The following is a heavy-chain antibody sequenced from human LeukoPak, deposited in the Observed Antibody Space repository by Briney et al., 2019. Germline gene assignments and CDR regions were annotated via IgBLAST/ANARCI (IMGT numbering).Heavy chain of an antibody. CDR3: ARDRWDLIAIDS. J-gene: IGHJ4*02. Sequence: SETLSLTCTVSGGSINNYFWTWIRQPAGKGLEWIGRIHSGGSTNYNPSLKSRVTMSVDTSKKQFPLKLSSVTAADTAVYYCARDRWDLIAIDSWGQGTLVTVSS. CDR1: GGSINNYF. D-gene: IGHD1-26*01. V-gene: IGHV4-4*07. CDR2: IHSGGST.